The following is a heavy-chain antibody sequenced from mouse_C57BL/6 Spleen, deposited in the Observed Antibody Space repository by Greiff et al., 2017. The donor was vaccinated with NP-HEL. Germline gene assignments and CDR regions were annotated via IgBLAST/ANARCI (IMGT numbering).Heavy chain of an antibody. D-gene: IGHD1-1*01. CDR2: INPSTGGT. J-gene: IGHJ2*01. V-gene: IGHV1-42*01. CDR3: ARDEVYYGSSYVGY. CDR1: GYSFTGYY. Sequence: EVQLQQSGPELVKPGASVKISCKASGYSFTGYYMNWVKQSPEKSLEWIGEINPSTGGTTYNQKVKAKATLTVDKSSSPAYMQLKSLTSEDSAVYYCARDEVYYGSSYVGYWGQGTTLTVSS.